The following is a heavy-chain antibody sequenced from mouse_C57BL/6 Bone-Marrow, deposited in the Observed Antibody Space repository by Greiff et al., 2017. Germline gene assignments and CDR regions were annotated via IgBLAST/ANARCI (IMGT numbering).Heavy chain of an antibody. D-gene: IGHD1-1*01. CDR3: AITTVVATPLDY. Sequence: QVHVKQSGAELVRPGTSVKLSCKASGYTFTSYWMHWVKQRPGQGLEWIGVIDPSDSYTNYNQKFKGKATLTVDTSSSTAYMQLSSLTSEDSAVYYCAITTVVATPLDYWGQGTTLTVSS. CDR1: GYTFTSYW. V-gene: IGHV1-59*01. J-gene: IGHJ2*01. CDR2: IDPSDSYT.